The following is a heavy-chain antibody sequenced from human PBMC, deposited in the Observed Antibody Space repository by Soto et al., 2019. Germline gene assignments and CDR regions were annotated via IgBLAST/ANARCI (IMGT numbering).Heavy chain of an antibody. D-gene: IGHD3-3*01. CDR3: ARFWGGSGAFDI. J-gene: IGHJ3*02. CDR1: GYTFTTYY. V-gene: IGHV1-46*01. CDR2: INPNDGRT. Sequence: EASVKVSCKASGYTFTTYYMHWVRQAPGQGLEWMGLINPNDGRTTYAQKFQGRVTMTRDTSTSTVYMELRSLRSEDTAVYYCARFWGGSGAFDIWGQGTMVTVSS.